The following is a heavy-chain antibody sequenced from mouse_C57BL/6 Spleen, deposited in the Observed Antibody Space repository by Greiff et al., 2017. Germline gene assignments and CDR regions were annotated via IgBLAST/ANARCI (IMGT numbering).Heavy chain of an antibody. Sequence: QVQLQQPGAELVRPGSSVKLSCKASGYTFTSYWMHWVKQRPIQGLEWIGNIDPSDSETHYNQKFKDKATLTVDKSSSTAYMQLSSLTSEDSAVYYCARYYDYDRAYFDYWGQGTTLTVSS. CDR2: IDPSDSET. D-gene: IGHD2-4*01. CDR1: GYTFTSYW. J-gene: IGHJ2*01. V-gene: IGHV1-52*01. CDR3: ARYYDYDRAYFDY.